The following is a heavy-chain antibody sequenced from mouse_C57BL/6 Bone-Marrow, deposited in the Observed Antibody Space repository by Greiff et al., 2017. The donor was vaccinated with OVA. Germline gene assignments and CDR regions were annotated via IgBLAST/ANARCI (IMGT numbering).Heavy chain of an antibody. Sequence: EVQGVESGGGLVQPGGSLKLSCAASGFTFSDYYMYWVRQTPEKRLEWVAYISNGGGSTYYPDTVKGRFTISRDNAKNTLYLQMSRLKSEDTAMYYCASQEGDWGQGTLVTVSA. CDR2: ISNGGGST. CDR1: GFTFSDYY. CDR3: ASQEGD. V-gene: IGHV5-12*01. J-gene: IGHJ3*01.